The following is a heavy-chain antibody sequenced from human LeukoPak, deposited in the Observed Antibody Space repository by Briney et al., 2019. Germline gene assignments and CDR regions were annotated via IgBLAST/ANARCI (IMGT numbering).Heavy chain of an antibody. Sequence: SGGSLRLSCAASGFTFSSYLMSWVRQAPGKGLEWVANIKQDGSEKYYVDSVKGRFTISRDNAKNSLYLQMNSLRAEDTAVYYCARVSTMFEWAYYYYYMDVWGKGTTVTVSS. J-gene: IGHJ6*03. V-gene: IGHV3-7*01. CDR3: ARVSTMFEWAYYYYYMDV. CDR2: IKQDGSEK. CDR1: GFTFSSYL. D-gene: IGHD3-3*01.